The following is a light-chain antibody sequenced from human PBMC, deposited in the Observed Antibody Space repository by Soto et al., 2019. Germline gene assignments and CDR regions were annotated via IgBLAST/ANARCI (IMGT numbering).Light chain of an antibody. V-gene: IGLV2-14*01. CDR2: DVS. Sequence: QSVLTQPASVSGSPGQSITISCTGTSSDVGGYNYVSWYQQHPGKAPKLMIYDVSNRPSGVSNRFSGSKSGNTASLTISGLEAEEEADYYRSSYTSSSTLVFGTGTKLTVL. CDR3: SSYTSSSTLV. J-gene: IGLJ1*01. CDR1: SSDVGGYNY.